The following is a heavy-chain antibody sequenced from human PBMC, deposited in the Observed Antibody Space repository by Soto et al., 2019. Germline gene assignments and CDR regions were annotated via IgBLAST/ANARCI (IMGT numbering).Heavy chain of an antibody. CDR1: GFTFSSYW. CDR3: AREELGFNSGWYYFDY. D-gene: IGHD6-19*01. V-gene: IGHV3-7*05. J-gene: IGHJ4*02. Sequence: EVQLVESGGGLVQPGGSLRLSCAASGFTFSSYWMSWVRQAPGKGLEWVANIKQDGSEKYYMDSVKGRFTISRDNTKNSLYLHMNSLRAEDTAVYYCAREELGFNSGWYYFDYWGQGTLFTVSS. CDR2: IKQDGSEK.